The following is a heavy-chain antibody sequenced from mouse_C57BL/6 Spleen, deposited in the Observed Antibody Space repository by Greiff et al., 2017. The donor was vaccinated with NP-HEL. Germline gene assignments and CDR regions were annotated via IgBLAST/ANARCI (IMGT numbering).Heavy chain of an antibody. Sequence: QLQQPGAELVMPGASVKLSCKASGYTFTSYWMHWVKQRPGQGLEWIGEIDPSDSYTNYNQKFKGKSTLTVDKSSSTAYMQLSSLTSEDSAVYYCARGDYGSSFAYWGQGTLVTVSA. J-gene: IGHJ3*01. CDR1: GYTFTSYW. CDR2: IDPSDSYT. D-gene: IGHD1-1*01. CDR3: ARGDYGSSFAY. V-gene: IGHV1-69*01.